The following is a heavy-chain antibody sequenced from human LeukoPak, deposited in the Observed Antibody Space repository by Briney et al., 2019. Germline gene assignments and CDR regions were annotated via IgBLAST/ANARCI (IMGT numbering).Heavy chain of an antibody. J-gene: IGHJ6*04. V-gene: IGHV3-30*18. CDR1: GSTFSGYG. CDR2: ISYDGSNK. D-gene: IGHD3-10*01. CDR3: AKGGSGSRGDIMDV. Sequence: GGSLRLSCAASGSTFSGYGMHWVRQAPGKGLEWVAVISYDGSNKYYADSVKGRFTISRDNSKNTLYLQMNSLRAEDTAVYYCAKGGSGSRGDIMDVWGKGTTVTVSS.